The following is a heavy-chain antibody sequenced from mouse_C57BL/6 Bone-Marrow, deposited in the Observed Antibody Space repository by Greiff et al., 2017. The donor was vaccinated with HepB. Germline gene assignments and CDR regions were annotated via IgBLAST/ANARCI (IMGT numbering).Heavy chain of an antibody. CDR2: IDPSDSYT. D-gene: IGHD1-1*01. CDR1: GYTFTSYW. Sequence: QVQLQQPGAELVRPGTSVKLSCKASGYTFTSYWMHWVKQRPGHGLEWIGVIDPSDSYTNYNQKFKGKATLTVDTSSSTAYMQLSSLTSEDSAVYYCARCYGSSSDYWGQGTTLTVSS. V-gene: IGHV1-59*01. CDR3: ARCYGSSSDY. J-gene: IGHJ2*01.